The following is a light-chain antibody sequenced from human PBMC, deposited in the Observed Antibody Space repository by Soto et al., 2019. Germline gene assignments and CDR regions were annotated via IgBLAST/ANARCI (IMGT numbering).Light chain of an antibody. CDR3: SSYTSSSTYV. V-gene: IGLV2-14*01. CDR2: DVS. Sequence: QSVLTQPPSASGSAGQSVTISCTGTSSDVGGYNYVSWYQQHPGKAPKLMIYDVSKRPSGVSNRFSGSKSGNTASLTISGLQAEDEADYYCSSYTSSSTYVFGTGTKVTVL. J-gene: IGLJ1*01. CDR1: SSDVGGYNY.